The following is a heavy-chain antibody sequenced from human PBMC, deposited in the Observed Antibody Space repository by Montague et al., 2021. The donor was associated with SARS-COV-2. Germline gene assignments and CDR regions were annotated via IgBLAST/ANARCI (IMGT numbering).Heavy chain of an antibody. V-gene: IGHV4-4*02. Sequence: SETLSLTCTVSGDSISNSNWWTWVRQSPGGGLEWIGEIFRSGDSNYNPSLKSRVTMSVDMSRNQFSLSLSNVAAADTAIYYCVRGGTMTVVVFDYWGQGTLVTVPS. CDR3: VRGGTMTVVVFDY. J-gene: IGHJ4*02. CDR2: IFRSGDS. D-gene: IGHD3-22*01. CDR1: GDSISNSNW.